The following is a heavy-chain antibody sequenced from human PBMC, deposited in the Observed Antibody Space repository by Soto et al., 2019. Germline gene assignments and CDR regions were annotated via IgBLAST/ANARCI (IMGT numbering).Heavy chain of an antibody. J-gene: IGHJ6*02. CDR3: AMVDVYVTPSPQDV. D-gene: IGHD3-16*01. V-gene: IGHV1-18*01. CDR1: GYTFTRYG. Sequence: QVQLVQSGAEVKNPGASVKVSCKASGYTFTRYGIGWARQAPGQGLEWMGWINTYNGNTNYAQNVQGRVTLTTDTPTSTAYRELRSLRSNDTAIYYCAMVDVYVTPSPQDVWGQGTTVSVSS. CDR2: INTYNGNT.